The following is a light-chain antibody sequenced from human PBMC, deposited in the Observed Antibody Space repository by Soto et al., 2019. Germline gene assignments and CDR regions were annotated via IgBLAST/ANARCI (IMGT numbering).Light chain of an antibody. CDR2: SNN. V-gene: IGLV1-44*01. Sequence: QSVLTQPPSASGTPGQRVTISCSGSNSNIGSNTVNWYQQLPGTAPKLLIYSNNQRPSGVPDRFSGSKSGTSASLAISGLQPEDEADYYCAAWDDSLNGLVFGGGTQLTVL. J-gene: IGLJ2*01. CDR1: NSNIGSNT. CDR3: AAWDDSLNGLV.